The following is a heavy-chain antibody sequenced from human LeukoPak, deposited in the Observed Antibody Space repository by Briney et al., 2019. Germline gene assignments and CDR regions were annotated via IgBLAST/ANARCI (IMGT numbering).Heavy chain of an antibody. CDR3: AIYLSRWFDP. CDR1: GFTFGSYW. V-gene: IGHV3-7*01. D-gene: IGHD2/OR15-2a*01. J-gene: IGHJ5*02. CDR2: IKQDGSEN. Sequence: GGSLRLSCAASGFTFGSYWMSWVRQAPGKGLEWVANIKQDGSENYYVDSVKGRFTISRDNAKNSLYLQMNSLRAEDTAVYYCAIYLSRWFDPWGQGTLVTVSS.